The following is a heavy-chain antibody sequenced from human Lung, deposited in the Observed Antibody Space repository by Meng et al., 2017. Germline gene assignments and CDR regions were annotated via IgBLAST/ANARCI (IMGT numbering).Heavy chain of an antibody. Sequence: VQLQESGPGLVKPSGTLSLTCTVSGDSISGDIWWSWVRQPPGKGLGWIGEVYHRGDTNYNPSLKSRVDISVDKSKNQFYLSLFSVTAADTAVYYCGRDQGRELINHWGQGTLVTVSS. V-gene: IGHV4-4*02. D-gene: IGHD1-7*01. CDR2: VYHRGDT. CDR3: GRDQGRELINH. CDR1: GDSISGDIW. J-gene: IGHJ4*02.